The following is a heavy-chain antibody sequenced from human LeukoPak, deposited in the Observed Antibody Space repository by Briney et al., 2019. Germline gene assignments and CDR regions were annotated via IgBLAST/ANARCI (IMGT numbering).Heavy chain of an antibody. Sequence: ASVKVSCKASGGTFSSYAISWVRQAPGQGLEWMGGIIPIFGTANYAQKFQGRVTITADESTSTAYMELSSLRSEDTAVYYCARAGSVPAAHNYYYYYYMDVWGKGTTVTISS. J-gene: IGHJ6*03. V-gene: IGHV1-69*13. CDR3: ARAGSVPAAHNYYYYYYMDV. CDR2: IIPIFGTA. D-gene: IGHD2-2*01. CDR1: GGTFSSYA.